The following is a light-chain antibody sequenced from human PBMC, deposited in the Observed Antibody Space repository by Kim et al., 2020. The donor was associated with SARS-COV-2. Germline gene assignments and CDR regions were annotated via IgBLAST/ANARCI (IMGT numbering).Light chain of an antibody. CDR1: QRVGNN. Sequence: PGERAALTCRASQRVGNNFVWCQQKPGQPPRLLIYGASTRATGIPVRFSGSGSGTEFTLTISSLESEDFAVYYCQQYKKWPPWASGQGTKVDIK. V-gene: IGKV3-15*01. CDR3: QQYKKWPPWA. J-gene: IGKJ1*01. CDR2: GAS.